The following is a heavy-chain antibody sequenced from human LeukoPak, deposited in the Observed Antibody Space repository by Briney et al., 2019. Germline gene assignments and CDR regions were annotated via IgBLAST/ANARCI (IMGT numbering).Heavy chain of an antibody. V-gene: IGHV1-2*02. Sequence: ASVKVSCKASGYSFTGYYMHWVRQAPGQGLEWMGWISPNSGGTNDAQKFQGRVTMTRDTSISTIYMELIRLTADGTAVYYCARASASHWWFDSWGQGTLVPVSS. CDR3: ARASASHWWFDS. J-gene: IGHJ5*01. D-gene: IGHD1-1*01. CDR2: ISPNSGGT. CDR1: GYSFTGYY.